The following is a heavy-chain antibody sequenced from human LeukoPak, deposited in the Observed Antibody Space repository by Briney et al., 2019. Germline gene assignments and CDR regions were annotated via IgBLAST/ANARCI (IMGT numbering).Heavy chain of an antibody. V-gene: IGHV1-2*02. Sequence: ASVKVSCKASGYTFTGYYMHWVRQAPGQGLEWMGWINPNSGGTNYAQKFQGRVTMTRDTSISTAYMELRSLRSDDTAVYYCARVFSPLWFGELLSRYYYYYMDVWGKGTTVTVSS. D-gene: IGHD3-10*01. CDR2: INPNSGGT. J-gene: IGHJ6*03. CDR3: ARVFSPLWFGELLSRYYYYYMDV. CDR1: GYTFTGYY.